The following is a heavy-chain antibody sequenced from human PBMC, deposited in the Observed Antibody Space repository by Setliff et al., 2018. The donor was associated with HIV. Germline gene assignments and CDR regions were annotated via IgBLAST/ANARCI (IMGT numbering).Heavy chain of an antibody. CDR2: INPSGSRT. CDR3: ARDGGAARPMDV. CDR1: GYTFTSYY. Sequence: ASVKVSCKASGYTFTSYYMHWVRQAPGQGLEWMGIINPSGSRTTYTKKFQGRVTMTRDTSTNTVYLELSSLRSEDTAVYYCARDGGAARPMDVWGKGTTVTVSS. J-gene: IGHJ6*03. V-gene: IGHV1-46*01. D-gene: IGHD6-6*01.